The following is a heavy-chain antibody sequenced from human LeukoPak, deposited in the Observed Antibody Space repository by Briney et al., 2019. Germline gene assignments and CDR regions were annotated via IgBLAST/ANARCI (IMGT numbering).Heavy chain of an antibody. Sequence: GYGLEWIGTIHYSGITYYNPSLRSRVTISADTSKNQFSLRLTSVTAADTAVYNCARMMVGNWGQGTLVTVSS. J-gene: IGHJ4*02. CDR2: IHYSGIT. D-gene: IGHD2-8*01. CDR3: ARMMVGN. V-gene: IGHV4-39*07.